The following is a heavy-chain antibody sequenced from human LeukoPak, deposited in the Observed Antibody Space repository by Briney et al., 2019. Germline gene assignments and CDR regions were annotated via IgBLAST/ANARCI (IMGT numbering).Heavy chain of an antibody. CDR2: NSSSSSYI. J-gene: IGHJ6*02. D-gene: IGHD5-12*01. Sequence: GGSLRLSCAASGFTFSSYSMNWVRQAPGKGLEWVSSNSSSSSYIYYADSVKGRFTISRDNAKNSLYLQMNSLRAEDTAVYYCARVEYSGYAYYYYGMDVWGQGTTVTVSS. CDR3: ARVEYSGYAYYYYGMDV. CDR1: GFTFSSYS. V-gene: IGHV3-21*01.